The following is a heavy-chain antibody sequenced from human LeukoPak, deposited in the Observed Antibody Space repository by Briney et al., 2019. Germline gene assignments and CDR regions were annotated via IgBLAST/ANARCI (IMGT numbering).Heavy chain of an antibody. D-gene: IGHD3-16*02. CDR1: GGTFSSYA. V-gene: IGHV1-69*06. CDR2: IIPIFGTA. Sequence: GASVKVSCKASGGTFSSYAISWVRQAPGQGLEWMGGIIPIFGTANYAQKFQGRVTITADKSTSTAYMELSRLRSDDTAVYYCARDPYDYVWGSYRLFDYWGQGTLVTVSS. CDR3: ARDPYDYVWGSYRLFDY. J-gene: IGHJ4*02.